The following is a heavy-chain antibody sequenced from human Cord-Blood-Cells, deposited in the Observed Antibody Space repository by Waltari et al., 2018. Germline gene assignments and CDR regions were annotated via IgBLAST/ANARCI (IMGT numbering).Heavy chain of an antibody. CDR3: ARGCSGGSCYSAFDI. D-gene: IGHD2-15*01. V-gene: IGHV4-34*01. J-gene: IGHJ3*02. CDR1: GGSFSGYY. Sequence: QVQLQQWGAGLLKPSETLSLTCAVYGGSFSGYYWSWIRHPPGKGLEWIGEINHSGRTNYNPSLKSRVTISVDTSKNQFSLKLSSVTAADTAVYYCARGCSGGSCYSAFDIWGQGTMVTVSS. CDR2: INHSGRT.